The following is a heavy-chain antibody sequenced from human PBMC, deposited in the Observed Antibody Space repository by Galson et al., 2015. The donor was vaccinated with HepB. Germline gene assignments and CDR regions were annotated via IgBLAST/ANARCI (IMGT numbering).Heavy chain of an antibody. CDR1: GFTFSSYA. D-gene: IGHD3-10*01. J-gene: IGHJ4*02. CDR2: ISYDGSNK. Sequence: SLRLSCAASGFTFSSYAMHWVRQAPGKGLEWVAVISYDGSNKYYADSVKGRFTISRDNSKNTLYLQMNSLRAEDTAVYYCARESSYYGSGSYYKKGEHFDYWGQGTLVTVSS. CDR3: ARESSYYGSGSYYKKGEHFDY. V-gene: IGHV3-30*04.